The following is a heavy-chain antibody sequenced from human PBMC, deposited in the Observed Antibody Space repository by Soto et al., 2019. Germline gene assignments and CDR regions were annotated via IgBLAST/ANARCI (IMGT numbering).Heavy chain of an antibody. Sequence: GGSLRLSCAASGFTFSSYSMNWVRQAPGRGLEWVSSISSSSSYIYCADSVKGRFTISRDNAKNSLYLQMNSLRAEDTAVYYCARAAVTTSYYYYGMDVWGQGTTVTVSS. CDR1: GFTFSSYS. V-gene: IGHV3-21*01. CDR2: ISSSSSYI. CDR3: ARAAVTTSYYYYGMDV. J-gene: IGHJ6*02. D-gene: IGHD4-17*01.